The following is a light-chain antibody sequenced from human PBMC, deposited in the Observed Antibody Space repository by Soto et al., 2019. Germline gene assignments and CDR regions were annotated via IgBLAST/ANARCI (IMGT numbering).Light chain of an antibody. J-gene: IGKJ2*01. V-gene: IGKV1-39*01. CDR2: SAS. Sequence: DIQMTQSPYSLSASLGDSVTITCRASQNIRTYLNWYQQKPGRAPKLLIHSASALPSGVPSRFRGSGSGTEFTLTMSGLQPEDFASYYGQQGQSTPYPFGQGTKVEIK. CDR3: QQGQSTPYP. CDR1: QNIRTY.